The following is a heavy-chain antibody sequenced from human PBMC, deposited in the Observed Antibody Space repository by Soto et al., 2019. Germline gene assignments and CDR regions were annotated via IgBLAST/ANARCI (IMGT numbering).Heavy chain of an antibody. D-gene: IGHD3-22*01. J-gene: IGHJ5*02. V-gene: IGHV4-39*01. CDR3: ARTRXYYDSSGYYYGTPWFDP. CDR2: IYYSGST. CDR1: GGSISSSSYY. Sequence: SETLSLTCTVSGGSISSSSYYWGWIRQPPGKGLEWIGSIYYSGSTYYNPSLKSRVTMSVDTSKNQFSLKLSSVTAADTAVYYCARTRXYYDSSGYYYGTPWFDPWGQGTLVTVSS.